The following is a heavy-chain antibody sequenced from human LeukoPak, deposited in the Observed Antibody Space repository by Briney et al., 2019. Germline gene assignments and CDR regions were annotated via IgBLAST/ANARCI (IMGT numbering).Heavy chain of an antibody. V-gene: IGHV1-46*01. CDR2: INPSGGST. CDR3: ARVRSVSVVVAAKNAFDI. J-gene: IGHJ3*02. D-gene: IGHD2-15*01. CDR1: GYSFTSYW. Sequence: GESLKISCKGSGYSFTSYWIGWVRQAPGQGLEWMGIINPSGGSTSYAQKFQGRVTMTRDTSTSTVYMELSSLRSEDTAVYYCARVRSVSVVVAAKNAFDIWGQGTMVTVSS.